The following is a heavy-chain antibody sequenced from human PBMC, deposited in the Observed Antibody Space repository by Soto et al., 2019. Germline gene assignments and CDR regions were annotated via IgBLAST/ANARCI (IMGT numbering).Heavy chain of an antibody. J-gene: IGHJ4*02. V-gene: IGHV3-30-3*01. D-gene: IGHD3-10*02. CDR2: ISYDGSNK. CDR3: ARDTSFTMVGGDH. CDR1: GFTFSSYA. Sequence: GGSLRLSCAASGFTFSSYAMHWVRQAPGKGLEWVAVISYDGSNKYYADSVKGRFTISRDNSKNTLYLQMNSLRAEDTAVYYCARDTSFTMVGGDHWGQGTLVTVSS.